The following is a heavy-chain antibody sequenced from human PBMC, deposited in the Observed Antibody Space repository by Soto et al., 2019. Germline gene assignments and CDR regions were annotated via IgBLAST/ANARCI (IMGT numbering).Heavy chain of an antibody. CDR3: AKDKVYSNYEHYFDY. CDR2: ISWHSGNL. CDR1: GFSFENYA. Sequence: EVQLVESGGGLVQPGRSLRLSCAASGFSFENYAMHWVRQAPGKGLEWVSGISWHSGNLGYADSVRSRFTISRDNAKNSLYLQMNSLRPEDTGSYYCAKDKVYSNYEHYFDYWGQGTLVTVSS. D-gene: IGHD4-4*01. V-gene: IGHV3-9*01. J-gene: IGHJ4*02.